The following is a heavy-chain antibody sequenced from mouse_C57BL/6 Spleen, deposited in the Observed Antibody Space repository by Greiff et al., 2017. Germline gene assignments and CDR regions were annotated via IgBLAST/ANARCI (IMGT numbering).Heavy chain of an antibody. V-gene: IGHV1-69*01. CDR3: AKCGRHRHGAMDY. CDR2: IDPSDSYT. CDR1: GYTFTSYW. J-gene: IGHJ4*01. Sequence: VQLQQPGAELVMPGASVKLSCKASGYTFTSYWMHWVKQRPGQGLEWIGEIDPSDSYTNYNQKFKGKSTLTVDKSSSTAYMQLSSLTSEDSEVYDCAKCGRHRHGAMDYGGQGTTVTVSS. D-gene: IGHD3-1*01.